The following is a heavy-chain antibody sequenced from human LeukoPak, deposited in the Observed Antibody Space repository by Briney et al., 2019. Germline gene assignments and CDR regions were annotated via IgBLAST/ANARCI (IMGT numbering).Heavy chain of an antibody. Sequence: NPSGTLSLTCTVSGGSISSYYWSWIRQPPGKGLEWVAYISYSGSTNYNPSFMSRVTISVNTSKNHFSLRLSSVTAADTAIYYCASIRDTAFRYWYFDLWGRGTLVTVSS. D-gene: IGHD5-18*01. CDR2: ISYSGST. V-gene: IGHV4-59*01. CDR3: ASIRDTAFRYWYFDL. CDR1: GGSISSYY. J-gene: IGHJ2*01.